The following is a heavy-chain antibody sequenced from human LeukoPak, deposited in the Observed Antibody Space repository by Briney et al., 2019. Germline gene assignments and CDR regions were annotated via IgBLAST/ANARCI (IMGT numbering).Heavy chain of an antibody. D-gene: IGHD4-23*01. Sequence: GGSLRLSCAASGFTFSSFAMSWVRQAPGKGLEWVSIISGSGGSTDYADSVKGRFTISRDNSKNTLYLQMNSLRAEDTAVYYCARDGGGLDAFDIWGQGTMVTVSS. CDR3: ARDGGGLDAFDI. CDR2: ISGSGGST. CDR1: GFTFSSFA. J-gene: IGHJ3*02. V-gene: IGHV3-23*01.